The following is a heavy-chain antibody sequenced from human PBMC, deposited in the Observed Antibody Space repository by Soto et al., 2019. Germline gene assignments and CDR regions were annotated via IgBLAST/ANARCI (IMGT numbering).Heavy chain of an antibody. CDR1: GFSLSTSGMC. V-gene: IGHV2-70*11. CDR2: IDWDDDK. CDR3: ARISRITMVRGVSHFYMDF. Sequence: SGPTLVNPTQTLTLTCTFSGFSLSTSGMCVSWIRQPPGKALEWLARIDWDDDKYYSTSLKTRLTISKDTSKNQVVLTMTNMDPVDTATYYCARISRITMVRGVSHFYMDFWGKRTTVTVSS. J-gene: IGHJ6*03. D-gene: IGHD3-10*01.